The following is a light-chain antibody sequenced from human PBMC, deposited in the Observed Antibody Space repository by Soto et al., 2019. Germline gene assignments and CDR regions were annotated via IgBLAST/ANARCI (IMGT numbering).Light chain of an antibody. Sequence: EIVFTQSPATLSLSPGERAALACRASQSVSTYLAWYQQKPGRAPRLLIYDASIRATGVPARFSGSGSGTDFTLTISTLEPEDFAVYYCQQRSSWLTFGGGTKLEIK. CDR1: QSVSTY. CDR3: QQRSSWLT. V-gene: IGKV3-11*01. CDR2: DAS. J-gene: IGKJ4*01.